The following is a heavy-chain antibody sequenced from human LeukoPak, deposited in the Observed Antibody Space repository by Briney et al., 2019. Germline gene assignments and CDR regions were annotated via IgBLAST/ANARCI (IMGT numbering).Heavy chain of an antibody. J-gene: IGHJ3*02. V-gene: IGHV3-7*03. CDR2: VNRVGNEK. Sequence: GGSLRLSCVASGFTFNKYWMIWVRQAPGKGLEWVATVNRVGNEKHYVDSVEGRFAISRDNAKNSLYLQMNSLRNEDTAVYYCVRDDGNRTGSTYYDAFDIWGQGTLVTVSS. CDR3: VRDDGNRTGSTYYDAFDI. D-gene: IGHD2/OR15-2a*01. CDR1: GFTFNKYW.